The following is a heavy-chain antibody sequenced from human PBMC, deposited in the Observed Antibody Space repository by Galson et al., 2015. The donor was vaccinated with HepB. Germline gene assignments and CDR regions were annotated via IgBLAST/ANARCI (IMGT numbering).Heavy chain of an antibody. V-gene: IGHV3-7*03. J-gene: IGHJ1*01. Sequence: SPRLSCAASGFTFSSYWMSWVRQAPGKGLEWVANIKQDGSEKYYVDSVKGRFTISRDNAKNSLYLQMNSLRAEDTAVYYCASGNWDIAAAGILAEYFQHWGQGTLVTVSS. D-gene: IGHD6-13*01. CDR1: GFTFSSYW. CDR3: ASGNWDIAAAGILAEYFQH. CDR2: IKQDGSEK.